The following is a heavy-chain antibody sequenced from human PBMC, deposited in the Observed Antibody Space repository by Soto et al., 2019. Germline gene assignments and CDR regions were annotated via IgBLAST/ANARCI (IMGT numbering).Heavy chain of an antibody. J-gene: IGHJ6*02. CDR2: ISGSGGST. CDR3: AKGWYYYGSGLTSDV. Sequence: EVPLLESGGGLVQPGGSLRLSCAASGFTFSSYAMSWVRQAPGKGLEWVSAISGSGGSTYYADSVKGRFTISRDNSKNTLYLQMNSLRAEDTAVYYCAKGWYYYGSGLTSDVWGQGTTVTVSS. V-gene: IGHV3-23*01. CDR1: GFTFSSYA. D-gene: IGHD3-10*01.